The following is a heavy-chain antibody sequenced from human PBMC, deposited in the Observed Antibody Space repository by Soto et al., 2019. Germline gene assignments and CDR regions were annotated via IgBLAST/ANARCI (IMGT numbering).Heavy chain of an antibody. J-gene: IGHJ5*02. CDR1: GFTFSSYG. CDR3: AKDKSGIYGDYDLTPYS. V-gene: IGHV3-30*18. Sequence: GGSLRLSCAASGFTFSSYGMHWVRQAPGKGLEWVAVISYDGSNKYYADSVKGRFTISRDNSKNTLYLQMNSLRAEDTAVYYCAKDKSGIYGDYDLTPYSWGQGTLVTVS. D-gene: IGHD4-17*01. CDR2: ISYDGSNK.